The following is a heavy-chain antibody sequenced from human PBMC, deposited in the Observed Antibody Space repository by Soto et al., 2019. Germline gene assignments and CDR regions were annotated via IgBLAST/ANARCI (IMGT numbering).Heavy chain of an antibody. CDR2: ISSNGGST. J-gene: IGHJ6*02. Sequence: EVQLVESGGGLVQPGGSLRLSCSASGFTFSSYAMHWVRQAPGKGLEYVSAISSNGGSTYYADSVKGRFTISRDNSKNAVDLQMSSLRAEDTAVYYCVKVGAGSSGGSRYSGLYGMDVWGQGNTVTVSS. CDR1: GFTFSSYA. V-gene: IGHV3-64D*06. D-gene: IGHD2-15*01. CDR3: VKVGAGSSGGSRYSGLYGMDV.